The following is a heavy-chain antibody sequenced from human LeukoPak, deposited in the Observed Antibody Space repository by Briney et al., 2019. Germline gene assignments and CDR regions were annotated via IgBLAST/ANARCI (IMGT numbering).Heavy chain of an antibody. CDR2: ISGSAGST. Sequence: GGSLRLSCAASEFIFSSYAMSWVRQAPGKGLEWVSAISGSAGSTFYADSVKGRFTISRDNSKNTLYLQMNSLRAEDTAVYYCAKERLSAPAEYFQKWGQGTLVTVSS. J-gene: IGHJ1*01. V-gene: IGHV3-23*01. CDR1: EFIFSSYA. CDR3: AKERLSAPAEYFQK.